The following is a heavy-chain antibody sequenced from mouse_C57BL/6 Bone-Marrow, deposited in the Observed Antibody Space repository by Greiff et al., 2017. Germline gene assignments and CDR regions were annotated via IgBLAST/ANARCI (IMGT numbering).Heavy chain of an antibody. CDR3: AKNPVAYYSNCAWFAY. D-gene: IGHD2-5*01. CDR1: GFSLTSYG. Sequence: QVQLQQSGPGLVQPSQSLSITCTVSGFSLTSYGVHWVRQSPGKGLEWLGVIWRGGSTDYNAAFMSRLSITKDNSKSQVFFKMNSLQADDTAIYYCAKNPVAYYSNCAWFAYWGQGTLVTVSA. CDR2: IWRGGST. V-gene: IGHV2-5*01. J-gene: IGHJ3*01.